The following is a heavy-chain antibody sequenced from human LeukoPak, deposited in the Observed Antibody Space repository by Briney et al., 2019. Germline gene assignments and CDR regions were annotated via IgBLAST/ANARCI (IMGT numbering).Heavy chain of an antibody. CDR1: GGSFSGCY. CDR2: INHSGST. V-gene: IGHV4-34*01. J-gene: IGHJ4*02. Sequence: SETLSLTCAVYGGSFSGCYWSWIRQPPGKGLEWIGEINHSGSTNYNPSLKSRVTISVDTSKNQFSLKLSSVTAADTAVYYCATSSGGSTDVDYWGQGTLVTVSS. D-gene: IGHD6-25*01. CDR3: ATSSGGSTDVDY.